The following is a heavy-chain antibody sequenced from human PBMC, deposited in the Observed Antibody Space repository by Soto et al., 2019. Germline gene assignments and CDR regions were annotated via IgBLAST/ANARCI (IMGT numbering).Heavy chain of an antibody. CDR1: GDSLSSGGHS. D-gene: IGHD3-9*01. V-gene: IGHV4-31*03. Sequence: SETLSLTCTVSGDSLSSGGHSWSWIRQHPGKGLEWIGHIYDSVNTYYSPSLRSRVTISADMSKNQFSLNLRSVTAADTAVYYCARVDHRGYFAILTDYWGQGTLVTVSS. CDR3: ARVDHRGYFAILTDY. CDR2: IYDSVNT. J-gene: IGHJ4*02.